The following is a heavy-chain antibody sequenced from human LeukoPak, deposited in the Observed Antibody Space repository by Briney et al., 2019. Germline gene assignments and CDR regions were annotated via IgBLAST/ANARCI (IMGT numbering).Heavy chain of an antibody. CDR3: ARRAIPYSSSWYTGAFDP. Sequence: PSETLSLTCTVSRDSISSGSSYYWAWIRQPPGKGLEWIGSFYYSGSTYYNPSLKSRVTISVDTSKNQFSLKVSSVTAADTAVYYCARRAIPYSSSWYTGAFDPWGQGTLVTVSS. D-gene: IGHD6-13*01. J-gene: IGHJ5*02. CDR1: RDSISSGSSYY. V-gene: IGHV4-39*01. CDR2: FYYSGST.